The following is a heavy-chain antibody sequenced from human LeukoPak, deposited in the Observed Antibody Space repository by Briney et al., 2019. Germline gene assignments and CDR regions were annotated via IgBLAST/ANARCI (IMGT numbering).Heavy chain of an antibody. CDR1: GFTFSDHY. Sequence: GGSLRLSCAASGFTFSDHYMDWVRQAPGKGLEWVGRTRNKANSYTTEYAASVKGRFTISRDDSKNSLYLQMNSLKTEDTAVYYCATAFTAGVPNFYMDVWGKGTTVTVSS. J-gene: IGHJ6*03. D-gene: IGHD3-10*01. V-gene: IGHV3-72*01. CDR3: ATAFTAGVPNFYMDV. CDR2: TRNKANSYTT.